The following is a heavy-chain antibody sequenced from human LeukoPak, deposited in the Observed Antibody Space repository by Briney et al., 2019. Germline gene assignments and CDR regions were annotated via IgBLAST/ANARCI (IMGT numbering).Heavy chain of an antibody. J-gene: IGHJ6*03. CDR3: ARCDWHYYYYYMDV. V-gene: IGHV3-48*03. Sequence: GGSLRLSCAASGFTFSSYEMNWVRQAPGKGLEWVSYISSSGSTIYYADSVKGRFTISRDNAKNSLYLQMNSLRAEDTAVYYCARCDWHYYYYYMDVWGKGTTVTVSS. CDR1: GFTFSSYE. CDR2: ISSSGSTI. D-gene: IGHD2-21*01.